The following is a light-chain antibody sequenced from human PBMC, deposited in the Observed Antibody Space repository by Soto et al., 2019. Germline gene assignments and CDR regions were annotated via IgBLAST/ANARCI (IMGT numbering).Light chain of an antibody. Sequence: EIVLTQSPATLSLSPGERATLSCWASQSVSNSLAWYQQRPGQSPRLLIYDVYTRATGIPARFGGSGSGTDFTLTISSLENEDFAVYYCQQRTNWPLTFGGGTKVE. V-gene: IGKV3-11*01. CDR1: QSVSNS. J-gene: IGKJ4*01. CDR3: QQRTNWPLT. CDR2: DVY.